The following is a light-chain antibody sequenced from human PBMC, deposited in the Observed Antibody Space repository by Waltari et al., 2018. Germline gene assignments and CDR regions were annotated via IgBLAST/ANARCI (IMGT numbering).Light chain of an antibody. J-gene: IGKJ1*01. V-gene: IGKV3-20*01. Sequence: MMLTPSSRTLSLCPRDTTPCPSSASQSVNTYLAWYQQKPGQAPRLLVYGAYTRAAGIPDRVSCSGFGTEFSLTISRLEAEDFAVYFCQHHVRLPATFGQGTKVEIK. CDR2: GAY. CDR1: QSVNTY. CDR3: QHHVRLPAT.